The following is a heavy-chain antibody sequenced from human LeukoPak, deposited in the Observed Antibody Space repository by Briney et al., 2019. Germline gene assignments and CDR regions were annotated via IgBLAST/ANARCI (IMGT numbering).Heavy chain of an antibody. J-gene: IGHJ4*02. D-gene: IGHD3-22*01. CDR1: GYTFTSYG. V-gene: IGHV1-18*01. CDR3: ARDLFPYYDSSGSHDY. Sequence: ASVKVSCKASGYTFTSYGISWVRQAPGQGLEWMGWISAYNGNTNYAQKLQGRVTMTTDTSTSTAYMELRSLRSDDTAVYYCARDLFPYYDSSGSHDYWGQGTLVTVSS. CDR2: ISAYNGNT.